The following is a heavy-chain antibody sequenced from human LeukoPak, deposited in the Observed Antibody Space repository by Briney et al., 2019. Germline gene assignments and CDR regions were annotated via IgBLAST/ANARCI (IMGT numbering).Heavy chain of an antibody. CDR3: ARAFS. D-gene: IGHD3-16*01. CDR2: IKEDGSEK. CDR1: GFTFSSQW. V-gene: IGHV3-7*01. J-gene: IGHJ5*02. Sequence: GGSLRLSCAASGFTFSSQWMSWVRQAPGKGPEWVANIKEDGSEKSYVDSVKGRFTISRDNAKDSLYLQMNSLRAEDTAVYYCARAFSWGQGTLVTVSS.